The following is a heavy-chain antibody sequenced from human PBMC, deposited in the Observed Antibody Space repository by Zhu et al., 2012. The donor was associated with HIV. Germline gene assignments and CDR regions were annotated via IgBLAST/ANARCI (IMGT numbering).Heavy chain of an antibody. CDR3: ARAQKRARSEWAYAH. CDR1: GYTFTGYY. D-gene: IGHD3-3*01. V-gene: IGHV1-2*02. J-gene: IGHJ4*02. CDR2: MNPTNGAV. Sequence: QVQLVQSGAEVKKPGASVKVSCKASGYTFTGYYMHWVRQAPGQQLEWLAWMNPTNGAVNYAWYLNGRVTATRDRSMTTAFLEVRSLRSDDTAVYYCARAQKRARSEWAYAHWGQGTRSSSPQ.